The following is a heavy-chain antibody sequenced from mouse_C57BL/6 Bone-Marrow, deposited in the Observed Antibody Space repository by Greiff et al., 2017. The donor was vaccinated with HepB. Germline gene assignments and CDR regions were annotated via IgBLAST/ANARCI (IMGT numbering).Heavy chain of an antibody. D-gene: IGHD3-2*02. CDR2: INYDGSST. CDR3: ARDWSSGYVGLFAY. CDR1: GFTFSDYY. J-gene: IGHJ3*01. Sequence: EVKLVESEGGLVQPGSSMKLSCTASGFTFSDYYMAWVRQVPEKGLEWVANINYDGSSTYYLDSLKSRFIISRDNAKNILYLQMSSLKSEDTATYYCARDWSSGYVGLFAYWGQGTLVTVSA. V-gene: IGHV5-16*01.